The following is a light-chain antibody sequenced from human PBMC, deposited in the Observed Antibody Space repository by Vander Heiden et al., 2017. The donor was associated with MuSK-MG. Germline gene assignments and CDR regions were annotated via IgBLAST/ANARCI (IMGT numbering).Light chain of an antibody. CDR1: SSDVGGYNY. J-gene: IGLJ2*01. CDR2: DVS. Sequence: QSALTQPASVSGSPGQSITISCNGSSSDVGGYNYVSWYQQRPGKAPKIMIFDVSHRPSGVSNRFSGSKSGNTASLTISAVQAEDEADYYCSSYTSISAYVVFGGGTQLTVL. V-gene: IGLV2-14*03. CDR3: SSYTSISAYVV.